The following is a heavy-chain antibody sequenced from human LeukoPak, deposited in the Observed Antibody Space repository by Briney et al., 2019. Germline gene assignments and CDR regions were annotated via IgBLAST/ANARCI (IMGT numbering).Heavy chain of an antibody. J-gene: IGHJ5*02. CDR2: IYSGGST. V-gene: IGHV3-53*01. CDR1: GFTVSSNY. CDR3: TRNWGSVNWFDP. Sequence: GGSLRLSCAASGFTVSSNYMTWDRQARGKGLEWVSVIYSGGSTYYADSVKGRFTISRDNSKNTLYLQMNSLRAEDTAVYYCTRNWGSVNWFDPWGQGTLVPVSS. D-gene: IGHD7-27*01.